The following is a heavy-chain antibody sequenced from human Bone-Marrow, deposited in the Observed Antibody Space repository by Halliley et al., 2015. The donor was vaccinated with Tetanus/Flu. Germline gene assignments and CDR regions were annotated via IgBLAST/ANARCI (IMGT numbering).Heavy chain of an antibody. CDR1: GFTFSNYA. CDR3: ARPSSGCPGLGTNFYCYGMDV. V-gene: IGHV3-64*01. D-gene: IGHD1-26*01. J-gene: IGHJ6*02. Sequence: SLRLSCAASGFTFSNYAMHWVRQTPGKGLEYVSMITSSGDLTYYANSVKGGFTISRDNSKNMLYLHMGSLRTEDMGVYYCARPSSGCPGLGTNFYCYGMDVWGQGTTVTVSS. CDR2: ITSSGDLT.